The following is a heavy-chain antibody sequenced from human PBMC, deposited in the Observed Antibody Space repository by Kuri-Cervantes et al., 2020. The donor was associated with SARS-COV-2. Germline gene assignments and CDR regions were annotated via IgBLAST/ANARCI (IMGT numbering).Heavy chain of an antibody. CDR3: ARGGSRPNDYYYYGMDV. V-gene: IGHV3-11*06. Sequence: GESLKISCAASGFTFSDYYMSWIRQAPGKGLEWVSYISSSSSYTNYADSVKGRITLSRDSSKNTVYLQMNSLRAEDTAVYYCARGGSRPNDYYYYGMDVWGQGTTVTVSS. CDR1: GFTFSDYY. J-gene: IGHJ6*02. CDR2: ISSSSSYT. D-gene: IGHD1-1*01.